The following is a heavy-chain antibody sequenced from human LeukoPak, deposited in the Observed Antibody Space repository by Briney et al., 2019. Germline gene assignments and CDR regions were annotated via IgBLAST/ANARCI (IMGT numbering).Heavy chain of an antibody. V-gene: IGHV5-10-1*01. CDR1: GSIFTSYW. CDR3: ASGYDDSYGMDV. D-gene: IGHD5-12*01. CDR2: IDPSDSYT. Sequence: GASLLISCKGSGSIFTSYWISWVRPLPGKGLEWMGRIDPSDSYTNYSPSFQGHVTISADKSISTAYLQWSSLKASDTAMYYCASGYDDSYGMDVWGKGTTVTVSS. J-gene: IGHJ6*04.